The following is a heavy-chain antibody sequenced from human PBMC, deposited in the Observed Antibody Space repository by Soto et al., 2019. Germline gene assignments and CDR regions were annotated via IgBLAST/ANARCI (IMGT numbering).Heavy chain of an antibody. J-gene: IGHJ6*03. CDR1: GYTFTSYG. Sequence: ASVKVSCKASGYTFTSYGISWVRQAPGQGLEWMGWISAYNGNTNYAQKLQGRVTMTTDTSTSTAYMELRSLRSDDTALYYCASLVDSEAARRGGYYYYYMDVWGKGTTVTVSS. CDR2: ISAYNGNT. CDR3: ASLVDSEAARRGGYYYYYMDV. V-gene: IGHV1-18*01. D-gene: IGHD6-6*01.